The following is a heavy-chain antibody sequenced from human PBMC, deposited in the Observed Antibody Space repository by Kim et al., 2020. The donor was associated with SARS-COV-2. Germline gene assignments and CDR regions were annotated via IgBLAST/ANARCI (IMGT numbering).Heavy chain of an antibody. CDR2: IHDSGST. Sequence: TLSLTCTVSGGSIGSGDYYWSWIRQPPGKGLEWIGFIHDSGSTYYNPSLRSRVIISADTSRNQLSLKLSSVTAADTAVYYCARDRDMAGSGKSSEYWG. D-gene: IGHD3-10*01. CDR3: ARDRDMAGSGKSSEY. V-gene: IGHV4-30-4*01. CDR1: GGSIGSGDYY. J-gene: IGHJ4*01.